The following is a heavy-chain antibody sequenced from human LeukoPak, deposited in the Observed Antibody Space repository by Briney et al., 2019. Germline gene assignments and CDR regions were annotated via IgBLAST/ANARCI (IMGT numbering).Heavy chain of an antibody. Sequence: GGSLRLSCSTSGFTFSAYAKYWVRQAPGKGLKNVSGISSNGGSSFYADSVKGRFTISRDNSKNTLYLQMSSLRAEDTAVYYCVKITSVTGGDCWGQGTRLTVSS. V-gene: IGHV3-64D*09. D-gene: IGHD1-1*01. CDR3: VKITSVTGGDC. J-gene: IGHJ4*02. CDR1: GFTFSAYA. CDR2: ISSNGGSS.